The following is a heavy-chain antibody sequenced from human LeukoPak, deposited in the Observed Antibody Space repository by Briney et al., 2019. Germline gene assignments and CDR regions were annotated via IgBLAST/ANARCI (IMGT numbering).Heavy chain of an antibody. J-gene: IGHJ6*02. CDR1: GYTFTSYG. CDR2: ISAYNGNT. D-gene: IGHD2-2*01. Sequence: ASVKVSCKASGYTFTSYGISWVRQAPGQGLEWMGWISAYNGNTNYAQKLQGRVTMTTDTSTSTAYMELRSLRSDDTAVYYCARDHNDIVVVPAAMAGGYYYYGMDVWGQGTTVTVSS. CDR3: ARDHNDIVVVPAAMAGGYYYYGMDV. V-gene: IGHV1-18*01.